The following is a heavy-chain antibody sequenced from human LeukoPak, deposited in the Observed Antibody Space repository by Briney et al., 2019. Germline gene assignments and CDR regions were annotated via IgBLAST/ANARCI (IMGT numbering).Heavy chain of an antibody. J-gene: IGHJ4*02. D-gene: IGHD1-1*01. Sequence: PGGSLRLSCAASGFTFSRYWMTWVRQAPGKGLEWVAKIKEDGSEKNYVDSVKGRFTISRDNSKNTLYLQINSRRAEDTAVYYCAKLVLFSGTTGDLNYWGQGTLVTVSS. V-gene: IGHV3-7*05. CDR1: GFTFSRYW. CDR2: IKEDGSEK. CDR3: AKLVLFSGTTGDLNY.